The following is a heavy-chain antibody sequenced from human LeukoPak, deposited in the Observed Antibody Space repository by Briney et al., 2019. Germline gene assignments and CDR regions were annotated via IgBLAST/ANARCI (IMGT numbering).Heavy chain of an antibody. Sequence: KPGASVKVSCKASGYTFTNYGISWVRQAPGQGLEWMGWISAYNGNTNYAQKLKGRVTMTTDTSTSTAYMELRSLRSDDTAVYYCARADSSSWYFGNDYWGQGTLVTVSS. J-gene: IGHJ4*02. V-gene: IGHV1-18*01. CDR2: ISAYNGNT. CDR3: ARADSSSWYFGNDY. D-gene: IGHD6-13*01. CDR1: GYTFTNYG.